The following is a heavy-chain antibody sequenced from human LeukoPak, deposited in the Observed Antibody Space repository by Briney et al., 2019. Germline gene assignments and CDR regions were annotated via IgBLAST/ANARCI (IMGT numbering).Heavy chain of an antibody. CDR2: ITISVRA. V-gene: IGHV4-34*01. Sequence: LESLSLTCAVSGGSFSGYYWSWIRQPPGKGLEWIGAITISVRAHCNPSLKSRVTISVDTSRNQFSLKLSSVTAADTAVYYCARPQKTYYYDSSGYYRNAFDIWGQGTMVTDSS. CDR3: ARPQKTYYYDSSGYYRNAFDI. J-gene: IGHJ3*02. D-gene: IGHD3-22*01. CDR1: GGSFSGYY.